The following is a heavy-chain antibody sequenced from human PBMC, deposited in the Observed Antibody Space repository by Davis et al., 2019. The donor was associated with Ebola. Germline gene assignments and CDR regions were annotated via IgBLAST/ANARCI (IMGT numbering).Heavy chain of an antibody. J-gene: IGHJ3*02. CDR3: ASSSDDAFDI. Sequence: PSETLPLTCTVSGGSISSHYWSWIRQPPGKGLEWIGYIYYSGSTNYNPSLKSRVTISVDTSKNQFSLKLSSVTAADTAVYYCASSSDDAFDIWGQGTMVTVSS. CDR1: GGSISSHY. V-gene: IGHV4-59*11. D-gene: IGHD6-13*01. CDR2: IYYSGST.